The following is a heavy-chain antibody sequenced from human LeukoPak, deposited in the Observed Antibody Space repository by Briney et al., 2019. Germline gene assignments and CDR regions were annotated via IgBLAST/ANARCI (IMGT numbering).Heavy chain of an antibody. CDR1: GFTFCDYL. CDR2: ISGGTT. D-gene: IGHD6-19*01. CDR3: SRGSGWLSVY. V-gene: IGHV3-49*03. Sequence: GGSLRLSCTASGFTFCDYLMSWFRQAPGKGLEWVGFISGGTTEYDSSVKGRFTISRDYSTSIAYLQMNSLTTEDTAVYYCSRGSGWLSVYWGQGTLVTVSS. J-gene: IGHJ4*02.